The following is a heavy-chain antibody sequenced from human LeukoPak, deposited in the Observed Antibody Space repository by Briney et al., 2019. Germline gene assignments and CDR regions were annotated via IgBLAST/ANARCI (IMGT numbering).Heavy chain of an antibody. D-gene: IGHD6-13*01. CDR3: ARESSSSLYFDY. CDR1: GGSISSSDSY. CDR2: VYYSGTT. V-gene: IGHV4-39*07. J-gene: IGHJ4*02. Sequence: PSETLSLTCTVSGGSISSSDSYWGWIRQPPGKGLEWIGSVYYSGTTYYNPSLKSRVTISVDTSKNQFSLKLSSVTAADTAVYYCARESSSSLYFDYWGQGTLVTVSS.